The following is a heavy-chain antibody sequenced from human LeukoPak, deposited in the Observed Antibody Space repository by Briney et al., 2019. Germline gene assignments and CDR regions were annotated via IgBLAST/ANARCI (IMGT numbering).Heavy chain of an antibody. CDR1: GGTFSSYA. Sequence: SVKVSCKSSGGTFSSYAISWVRQAPGQGLEWMGGIIPIFGTANYAQKFQGRVTITADKSTSTAYMELSSLRSEDTAVYYCARDGCGGDCYQGNWGQGTLVTVSS. CDR3: ARDGCGGDCYQGN. V-gene: IGHV1-69*06. CDR2: IIPIFGTA. J-gene: IGHJ4*02. D-gene: IGHD2-21*02.